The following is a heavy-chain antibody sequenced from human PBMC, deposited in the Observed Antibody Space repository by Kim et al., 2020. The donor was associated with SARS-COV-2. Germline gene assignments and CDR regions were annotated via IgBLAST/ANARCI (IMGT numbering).Heavy chain of an antibody. J-gene: IGHJ2*01. Sequence: GGSLRLSCAASGFNFRNYSMNWVRQAPGKGPVWISRITDTGRTQSYADSVKGRFTTSKDNTKNTLDLGMTSLRAEDTAIYYCASDGGCTNHDGYFDLWGRDTLVTVS. CDR2: ITDTGRTQ. D-gene: IGHD2-2*01. CDR3: ASDGGCTNHDGYFDL. V-gene: IGHV3-74*01. CDR1: GFNFRNYS.